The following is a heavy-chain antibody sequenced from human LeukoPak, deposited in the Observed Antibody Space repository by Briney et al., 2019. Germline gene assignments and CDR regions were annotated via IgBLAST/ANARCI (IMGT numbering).Heavy chain of an antibody. CDR2: IYYSGST. CDR3: ARWNEGLDY. D-gene: IGHD1-1*01. CDR1: GGSISGYY. V-gene: IGHV4-59*01. J-gene: IGHJ4*02. Sequence: SETLSLTCTVSGGSISGYYWSWIRQPPGKGLEWIGYIYYSGSTNHNPSLKSRVTISVDTSKNQFSLKLSSVTAAGTAVYYCARWNEGLDYWGQGTLVTVSS.